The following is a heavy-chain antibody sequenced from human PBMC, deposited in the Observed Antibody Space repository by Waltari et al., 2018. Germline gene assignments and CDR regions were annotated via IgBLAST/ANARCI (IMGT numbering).Heavy chain of an antibody. V-gene: IGHV3-23*03. D-gene: IGHD6-19*01. Sequence: EVQLLESGGGLVQPGGSLRLFCAASGFPLSNYAMTWVRQAPGNGLECVSVIYAGGSTYSADSVKGRFTISRDNAKNSLYLQMNSLRAEDTALYYCAKDNGYSSGLILSDALDLWGQGTMVTVSS. CDR1: GFPLSNYA. J-gene: IGHJ3*01. CDR3: AKDNGYSSGLILSDALDL. CDR2: IYAGGST.